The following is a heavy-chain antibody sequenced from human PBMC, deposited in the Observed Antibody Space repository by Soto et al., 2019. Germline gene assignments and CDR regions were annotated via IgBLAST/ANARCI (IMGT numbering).Heavy chain of an antibody. CDR2: IYYSGST. V-gene: IGHV4-59*08. J-gene: IGHJ4*02. D-gene: IGHD3-10*01. CDR3: ARHNYGSGSTYFDY. CDR1: GGSIGSYS. Sequence: QVQRQESGPGLVKPSEPLSLTCTVSGGSIGSYSWTGIRQPPGKGLEWIGYIYYSGSTNYNPSLKSRVTISVDTSKNQFSLKLNSMTAADTAVYYCARHNYGSGSTYFDYWGQGTLVTVSS.